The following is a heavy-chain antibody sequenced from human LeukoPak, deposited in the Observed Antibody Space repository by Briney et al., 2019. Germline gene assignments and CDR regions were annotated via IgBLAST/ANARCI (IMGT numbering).Heavy chain of an antibody. V-gene: IGHV3-74*01. D-gene: IGHD3-22*01. J-gene: IGHJ4*02. CDR3: AGAAWYYYDSSGYYYLAGFDY. CDR1: GFTFSSYW. CDR2: INSDGSST. Sequence: GGSLRLSCAASGFTFSSYWMHWVRQAPGKGLVWVSRINSDGSSTSYADSVKGRFTISRDNAKNTLYLKMNSLRAEDTAVYYCAGAAWYYYDSSGYYYLAGFDYWGQGTLVTVSS.